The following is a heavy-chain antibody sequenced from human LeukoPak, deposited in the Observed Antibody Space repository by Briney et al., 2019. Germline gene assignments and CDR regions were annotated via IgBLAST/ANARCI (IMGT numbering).Heavy chain of an antibody. CDR1: GYSFTTYW. CDR3: AREESTVTPFDY. CDR2: IYPGDSDT. D-gene: IGHD4-17*01. Sequence: GESLKISCKGSGYSFTTYWIGWVRQMPGKSLEWMGIIYPGDSDTRYSPYFQGQVTISADKSISTAYLQWSSLKASDTAMYYCAREESTVTPFDYWGQGTLVTVSS. V-gene: IGHV5-51*01. J-gene: IGHJ4*02.